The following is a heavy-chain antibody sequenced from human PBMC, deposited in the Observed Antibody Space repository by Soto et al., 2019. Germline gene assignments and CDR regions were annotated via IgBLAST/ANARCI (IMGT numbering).Heavy chain of an antibody. CDR2: INPATGAA. D-gene: IGHD3-3*01. CDR3: ARGGGVGVAGSAAFDM. V-gene: IGHV1-2*02. CDR1: GYPVTAYY. J-gene: IGHJ3*02. Sequence: QLHLVQSGAVVKKPGASVTVSCSASGYPVTAYYMHWVRQAPGRGLEWMGGINPATGAAKYTQTFAGRVTMHRDTSTSTVFMELSGLTSEDTAVFYWARGGGVGVAGSAAFDMWGQGTLVTVSS.